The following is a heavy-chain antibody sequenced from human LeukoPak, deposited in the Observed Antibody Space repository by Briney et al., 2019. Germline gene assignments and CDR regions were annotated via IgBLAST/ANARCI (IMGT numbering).Heavy chain of an antibody. V-gene: IGHV3-23*01. D-gene: IGHD6-13*01. J-gene: IGHJ4*02. CDR2: ISGSGGST. CDR1: GFTFSDSW. CDR3: AKQQQPLYFDY. Sequence: PGGSLRLSCAASGFTFSDSWMKWARQAPGKGLEWVSAISGSGGSTYYADSVKGRFTISRDNSKNTLYLQMNSLRAEDTAVYYCAKQQQPLYFDYWGQGTLVTVSS.